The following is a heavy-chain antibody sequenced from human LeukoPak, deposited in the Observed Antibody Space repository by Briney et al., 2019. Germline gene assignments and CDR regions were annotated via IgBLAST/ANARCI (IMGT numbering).Heavy chain of an antibody. Sequence: GASVKVSCKASGGTFSSYAISWVRQAPGQGLEWMGRIIPILGIANYAQKFQGRVTITADKSTSTAYMELSSLRSEDTAVYYCARGGSGTRGAFDIWGQGTMVTVSS. V-gene: IGHV1-69*04. D-gene: IGHD3-10*01. CDR1: GGTFSSYA. CDR3: ARGGSGTRGAFDI. CDR2: IIPILGIA. J-gene: IGHJ3*02.